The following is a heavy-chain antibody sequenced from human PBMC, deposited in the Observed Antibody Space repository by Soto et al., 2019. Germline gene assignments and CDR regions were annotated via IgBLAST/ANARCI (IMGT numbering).Heavy chain of an antibody. CDR2: ISSSSSYI. J-gene: IGHJ2*01. D-gene: IGHD6-19*01. Sequence: EVQLVESGGGLVKPGGSLRLSCAASGFTFSSYSMNWVRQAPGKGLELVSSISSSSSYIYYADSVKGRFTISRDNAKNSLYLQMNSLRAEDTAVYYCARAITMRYSSGPNWYFDLWGRGTLVTVSS. CDR1: GFTFSSYS. CDR3: ARAITMRYSSGPNWYFDL. V-gene: IGHV3-21*01.